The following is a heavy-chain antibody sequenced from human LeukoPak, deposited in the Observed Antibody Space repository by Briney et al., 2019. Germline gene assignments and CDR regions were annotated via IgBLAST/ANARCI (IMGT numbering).Heavy chain of an antibody. V-gene: IGHV4-34*01. D-gene: IGHD2-15*01. J-gene: IGHJ4*02. CDR3: ARGGGLAHY. Sequence: PSETLSLTCAVYGGSFSGYYWSWVRQPPGKGLEWIGEINHSGSTNYNPSLKSRVTISVDTSKNQFSLKLSSVTAADTAVYYCARGGGLAHYWGQGTLVTVSS. CDR1: GGSFSGYY. CDR2: INHSGST.